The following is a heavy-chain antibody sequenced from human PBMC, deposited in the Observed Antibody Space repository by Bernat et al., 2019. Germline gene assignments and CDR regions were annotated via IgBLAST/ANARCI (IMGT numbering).Heavy chain of an antibody. CDR3: AKRPRGYYWGFDY. CDR1: GFTFSSYG. V-gene: IGHV3-30*18. J-gene: IGHJ4*02. CDR2: ISYDGSNK. D-gene: IGHD3-22*01. Sequence: QVQLVESGGGVVQPGRSLRLSCAASGFTFSSYGMHWVRQAPGKGLEWVAVISYDGSNKYYADSVKGRFTISRDNSKNTLYLQMNSLRAEDTAVYYCAKRPRGYYWGFDYWGQGTLVTVSS.